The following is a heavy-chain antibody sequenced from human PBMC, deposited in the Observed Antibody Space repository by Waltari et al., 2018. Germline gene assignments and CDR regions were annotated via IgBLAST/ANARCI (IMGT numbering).Heavy chain of an antibody. D-gene: IGHD2-8*01. Sequence: QVQLVQSGAEVKKPGSSVKFSCKASGGTFSNYAIPWWRRAPGQGLEWMGRILPMFGTANYAQNFQGRVTITADKSTSTGYMELSSLTSEDTAIYYCARGTKYCTNGVCYHYYYMDVWGKGTTVTISS. J-gene: IGHJ6*03. CDR3: ARGTKYCTNGVCYHYYYMDV. CDR2: ILPMFGTA. V-gene: IGHV1-69*13. CDR1: GGTFSNYA.